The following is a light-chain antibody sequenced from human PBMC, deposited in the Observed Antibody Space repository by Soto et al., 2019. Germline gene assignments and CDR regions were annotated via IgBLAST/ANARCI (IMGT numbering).Light chain of an antibody. V-gene: IGKV3-20*01. CDR3: QQYGISPFT. Sequence: IVLTQSPGTLSLSPGERATLSCRASQSVGRRYLAWYQQRPGQAPRLLIYDTSERASDIPDRFSGSGSGTDFTLTISRLVPEDFAVYYCQQYGISPFTFGPGTKVDIK. J-gene: IGKJ3*01. CDR1: QSVGRRY. CDR2: DTS.